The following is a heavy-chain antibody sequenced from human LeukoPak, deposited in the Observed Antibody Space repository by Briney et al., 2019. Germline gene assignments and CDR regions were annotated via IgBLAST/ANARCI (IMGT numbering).Heavy chain of an antibody. D-gene: IGHD4-17*01. CDR2: IWYDGSNK. CDR1: GFTFSSYG. CDR3: ARAGRDYEDYYGMDV. Sequence: GRSLRLSCAASGFTFSSYGMHWVRQAPGKGLEWAAVIWYDGSNKYYADSVKGRFTISRDNSKNTLYLQMNSLRAEDTAVYYCARAGRDYEDYYGMDVWGQGTTVTVSS. J-gene: IGHJ6*02. V-gene: IGHV3-33*01.